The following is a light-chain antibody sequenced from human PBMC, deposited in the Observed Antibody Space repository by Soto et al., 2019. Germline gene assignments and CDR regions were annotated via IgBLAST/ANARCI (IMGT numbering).Light chain of an antibody. Sequence: EIVMTQSPATLSVSPGASATLSCRASQSVSTNLAWYQQKPGQAPRLLIYGASRRAMDIPVRFSGSGSGTDFTLTISRLEPEDFAVYYCHQYDSWTFGQGTKVDI. CDR3: HQYDSWT. V-gene: IGKV3-15*01. CDR2: GAS. CDR1: QSVSTN. J-gene: IGKJ1*01.